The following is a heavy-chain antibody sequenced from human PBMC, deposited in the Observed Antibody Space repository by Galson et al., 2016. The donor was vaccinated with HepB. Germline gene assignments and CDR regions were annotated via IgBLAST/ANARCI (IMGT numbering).Heavy chain of an antibody. CDR3: ARGRGLNSFFDY. V-gene: IGHV1-18*01. Sequence: SVKVSCKASGYNFINYGISWVRQAPGQGLEWMGWSGSYRDDTNHAQSLQGRVTMTTDTSTSTAYMELRSLRSDDTALYYCARGRGLNSFFDYWGQGTLVTVSS. CDR1: GYNFINYG. D-gene: IGHD2/OR15-2a*01. J-gene: IGHJ4*02. CDR2: SGSYRDDT.